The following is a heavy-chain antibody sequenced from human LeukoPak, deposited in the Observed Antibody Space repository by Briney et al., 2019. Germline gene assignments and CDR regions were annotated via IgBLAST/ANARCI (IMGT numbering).Heavy chain of an antibody. CDR1: GYTFTGYY. D-gene: IGHD4-11*01. V-gene: IGHV1-2*06. CDR3: ARLQGIYWFDP. Sequence: ASVKVSCKASGYTFTGYYMHWVRQAPGQGLEWMGRINPNSGGTNYAQKFQGRVTMTTDTSTSTAYMELRSLRSDDTAVYYCARLQGIYWFDPWGQGTLVTVSS. CDR2: INPNSGGT. J-gene: IGHJ5*02.